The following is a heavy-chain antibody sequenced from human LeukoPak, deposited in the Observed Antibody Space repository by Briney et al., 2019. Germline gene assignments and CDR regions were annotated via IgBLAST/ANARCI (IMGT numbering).Heavy chain of an antibody. CDR2: ISYDGSNK. CDR1: GFTFSSYA. D-gene: IGHD3-10*01. V-gene: IGHV3-30*04. J-gene: IGHJ3*02. CDR3: ARDAGVVVRGVLGAFDI. Sequence: GRSLRLSCAASGFTFSSYAMHWVRQAPGKGLEWVAVISYDGSNKYYADSVKGRFTISRDNSKNTLYLQMNSLRAEDTAVYYCARDAGVVVRGVLGAFDIWGQGTMVTVSS.